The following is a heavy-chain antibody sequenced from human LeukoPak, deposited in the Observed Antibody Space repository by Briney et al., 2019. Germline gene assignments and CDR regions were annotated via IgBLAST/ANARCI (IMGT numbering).Heavy chain of an antibody. CDR2: ISPDGGGT. CDR3: ARVGSGFFDY. V-gene: IGHV3-23*01. CDR1: GFTFSSDG. D-gene: IGHD5-12*01. Sequence: GGSLRLSCAASGFTFSSDGMTWVRQAPGKGLEWVSSISPDGGGTVYADSVKGRFTISRDNSKNTLYLQVNSLRAEDTAVFYCARVGSGFFDYWGQGTQSPSPQ. J-gene: IGHJ4*02.